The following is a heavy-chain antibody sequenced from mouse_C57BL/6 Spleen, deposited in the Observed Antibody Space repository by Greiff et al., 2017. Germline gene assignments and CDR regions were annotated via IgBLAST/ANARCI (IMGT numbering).Heavy chain of an antibody. V-gene: IGHV1-50*01. J-gene: IGHJ4*01. Sequence: QVQLQQPGAELVKPGASVKLSCKASGYTFTSYWMLWVKQRPGQGLEWIGEIDPSDSYTNYNQKFKGKATLTVDTSSSTAYMQLSSLTSEDSAVYYCARLPEKGAMDYWGQGTSVTVSS. CDR3: ARLPEKGAMDY. CDR2: IDPSDSYT. CDR1: GYTFTSYW.